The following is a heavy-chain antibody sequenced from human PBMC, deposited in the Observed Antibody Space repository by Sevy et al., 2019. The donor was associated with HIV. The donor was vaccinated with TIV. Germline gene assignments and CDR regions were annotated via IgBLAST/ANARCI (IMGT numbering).Heavy chain of an antibody. CDR2: ISRTPATT. D-gene: IGHD3-22*01. J-gene: IGHJ5*02. Sequence: GGSLRLSCKTSGFTFSTYAMHWVRQAPGKGLEWVASISRTPATTYYADSVRDRFIISRDNAKNSLYLEMNSLRDEDTAVYYCAREAYYYDSREANWFDPWGQGTLVTVSS. CDR1: GFTFSTYA. CDR3: AREAYYYDSREANWFDP. V-gene: IGHV3-48*02.